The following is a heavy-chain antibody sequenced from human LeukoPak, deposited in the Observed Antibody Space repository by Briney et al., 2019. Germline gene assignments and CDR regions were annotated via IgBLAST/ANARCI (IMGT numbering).Heavy chain of an antibody. V-gene: IGHV3-30*02. CDR2: IRYDGSNE. CDR1: GVTLRWFG. J-gene: IGHJ3*02. CDR3: AKDSAVSGSYPDASDI. D-gene: IGHD1-26*01. Sequence: GSLSLSCVASGVTLRWFGMQLVRPAPGKGIEWVAFIRYDGSNEYYIDSVKGRFTLSRDNSKNTLYLQMNSLRAEDTAVYYCAKDSAVSGSYPDASDIWGQGTMATVSS.